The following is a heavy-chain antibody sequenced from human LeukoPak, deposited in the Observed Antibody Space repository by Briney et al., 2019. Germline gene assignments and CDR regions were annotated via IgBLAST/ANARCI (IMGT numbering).Heavy chain of an antibody. CDR3: ARGSSTWTHIDH. V-gene: IGHV1-2*02. Sequence: ASVKVSCEASGYTFTACYMHWVRQAPGQGLQWMGWINGNSGDTKYAEKFQDRVTMTRDTSISTAYMELSRLRYDDTAVYYCARGSSTWTHIDHWGQGSLVTVSS. CDR1: GYTFTACY. D-gene: IGHD6-13*01. CDR2: INGNSGDT. J-gene: IGHJ4*02.